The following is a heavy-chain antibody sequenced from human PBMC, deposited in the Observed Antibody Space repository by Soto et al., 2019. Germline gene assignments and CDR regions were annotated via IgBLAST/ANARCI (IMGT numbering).Heavy chain of an antibody. V-gene: IGHV3-53*01. J-gene: IGHJ4*02. CDR2: IYTSGRT. D-gene: IGHD2-8*02. CDR1: GFKVSSTY. Sequence: EVQLVESGGGLIQPGESLTLSCAVSGFKVSSTYMTWVRQAPGKGLECVSVIYTSGRTLYTDSVKGRFTISRDSSKNTLYFQMNSLRPEDAAVYFCARDLHDSSGAYWGQGTLVTVSP. CDR3: ARDLHDSSGAY.